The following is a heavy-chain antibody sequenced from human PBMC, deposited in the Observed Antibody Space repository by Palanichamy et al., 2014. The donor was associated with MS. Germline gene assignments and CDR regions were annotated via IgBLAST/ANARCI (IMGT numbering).Heavy chain of an antibody. CDR1: GFTFSSYA. V-gene: IGHV3-23*01. Sequence: VQLLESGEGLVQPGGSLRLSCVGSGFTFSSYAMSWVRQAPGKGLEWVSAISANAAVTYYPDSVKGRFTISRDNSRNTLFLQMNSLRAEDTALYYCAKQVAGTSVFDSWGQGTLVTVSS. J-gene: IGHJ4*02. CDR2: ISANAAVT. CDR3: AKQVAGTSVFDS. D-gene: IGHD6-19*01.